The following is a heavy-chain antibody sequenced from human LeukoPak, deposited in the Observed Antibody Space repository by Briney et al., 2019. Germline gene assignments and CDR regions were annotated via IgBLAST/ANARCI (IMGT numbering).Heavy chain of an antibody. V-gene: IGHV3-66*01. CDR3: ARGEGASISRRYFDY. Sequence: GGSLRLSCAASGFTVSSNYMNWVRQAPGKGLEWVSLINSVSNTYYADSVKGRFTISRDNSKNTVYLQMNSLRAEDTAVYYCARGEGASISRRYFDYWGQGALVTVSS. CDR1: GFTVSSNY. J-gene: IGHJ4*02. D-gene: IGHD2-2*01. CDR2: INSVSNT.